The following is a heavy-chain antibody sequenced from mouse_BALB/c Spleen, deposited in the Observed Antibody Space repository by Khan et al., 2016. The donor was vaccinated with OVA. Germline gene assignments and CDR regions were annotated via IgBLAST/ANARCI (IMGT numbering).Heavy chain of an antibody. J-gene: IGHJ3*01. CDR1: GYTFTSYW. CDR2: IYPGNSDT. D-gene: IGHD2-2*01. CDR3: TRIGYRFAY. V-gene: IGHV1-5*01. Sequence: EVQLQQSGTVLARPGTSVKMSCKASGYTFTSYWMHWVKQRPGQGLEWIGAIYPGNSDTSYNQKFKGKAKLTAVTSTSTAYMELSSLTNEDSAVYSYTRIGYRFAYWGQGTLVTVSA.